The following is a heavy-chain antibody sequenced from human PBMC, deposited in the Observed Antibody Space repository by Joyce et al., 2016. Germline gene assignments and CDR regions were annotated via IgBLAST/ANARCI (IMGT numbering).Heavy chain of an antibody. V-gene: IGHV3-21*01. Sequence: EVQLVESGGGLVKPGGSLRLPCAASGFTFSSYSMSWVRQAPGKGLGWVASLSSSSSYIKDTDSVKGRFTISRDNAKNSLYLQMNSLRVEDTAVYYCARSSYTNGIFDYWGQGTLVTVSS. CDR1: GFTFSSYS. CDR3: ARSSYTNGIFDY. J-gene: IGHJ4*02. CDR2: LSSSSSYI. D-gene: IGHD2-8*01.